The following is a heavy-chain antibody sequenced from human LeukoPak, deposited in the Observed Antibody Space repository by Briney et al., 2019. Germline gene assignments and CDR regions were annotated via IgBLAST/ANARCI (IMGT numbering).Heavy chain of an antibody. J-gene: IGHJ3*02. CDR3: ARDYSFWSDYYKSDAFDI. Sequence: SETLSLTCTVSGGSIRSYYWSWIQQPAGKGLEWIGRIYTSGSTNYNPSLKSRVTMSVHKSKNQLSLKLSSVTAADTAVYYCARDYSFWSDYYKSDAFDIWGQGTRVTVSS. CDR2: IYTSGST. CDR1: GGSIRSYY. D-gene: IGHD3-3*01. V-gene: IGHV4-4*07.